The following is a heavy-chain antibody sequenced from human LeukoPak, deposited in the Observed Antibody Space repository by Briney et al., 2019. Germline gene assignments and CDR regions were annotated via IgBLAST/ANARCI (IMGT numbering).Heavy chain of an antibody. D-gene: IGHD1-26*01. CDR3: AKEAELDPEYFQH. Sequence: GGSLRLSCAASGFTFSSYGMHWVRQAPGKGLEWVAVIWYDGSNKYYADSVKGRFTLSRDNSKNTLYLQMNSLRAEDTAVYYCAKEAELDPEYFQHWGQGTLVTVYS. V-gene: IGHV3-33*06. J-gene: IGHJ1*01. CDR2: IWYDGSNK. CDR1: GFTFSSYG.